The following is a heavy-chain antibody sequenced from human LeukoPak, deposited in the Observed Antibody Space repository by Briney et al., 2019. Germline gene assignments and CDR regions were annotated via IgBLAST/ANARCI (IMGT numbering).Heavy chain of an antibody. CDR2: VSISGSDT. D-gene: IGHD6-19*01. V-gene: IGHV3-48*03. Sequence: GGSLRLSCAVSGFIFSNYEMNWVRLGPGKGLEWVSYVSISGSDTHYAESVEGRFTISRDNAKNSLYLQMNSLRAEDTAVYYCATRLEAGGWHYLGYWGRGTLVIVSS. CDR1: GFIFSNYE. CDR3: ATRLEAGGWHYLGY. J-gene: IGHJ4*02.